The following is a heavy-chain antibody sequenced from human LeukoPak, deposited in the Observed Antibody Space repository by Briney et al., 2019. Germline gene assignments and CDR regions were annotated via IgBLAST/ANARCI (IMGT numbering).Heavy chain of an antibody. J-gene: IGHJ4*02. CDR1: GASISSSSYY. V-gene: IGHV4-39*01. CDR3: ARAREIFGVETTAEPGGYYFDY. D-gene: IGHD3-3*01. CDR2: IYYGGST. Sequence: PSETLSLTCTVSGASISSSSYYWGWIRQPPGKGLEWIGSIYYGGSTYYNPSLKSRVTISVDTSKNQFSLKLSSVTAADTAVYYCARAREIFGVETTAEPGGYYFDYWGQGTLVTVSS.